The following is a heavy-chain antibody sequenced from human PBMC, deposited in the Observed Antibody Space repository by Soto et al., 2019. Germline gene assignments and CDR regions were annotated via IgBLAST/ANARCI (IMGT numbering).Heavy chain of an antibody. Sequence: GGSLRLSCAASGFTFSSYAMHWVRQAPGKGLEWVAVISYDGSNKYYADSVKGRFTISRDNSKNTLYLQMNSLRAEDTAVYYCARDLAYYGSGSYDYYYGMDVWGQGTTVTVSS. CDR3: ARDLAYYGSGSYDYYYGMDV. CDR1: GFTFSSYA. D-gene: IGHD3-10*01. CDR2: ISYDGSNK. V-gene: IGHV3-30-3*01. J-gene: IGHJ6*02.